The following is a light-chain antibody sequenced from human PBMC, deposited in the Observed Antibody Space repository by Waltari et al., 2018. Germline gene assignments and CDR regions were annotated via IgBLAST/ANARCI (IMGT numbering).Light chain of an antibody. CDR2: GAS. J-gene: IGKJ4*01. CDR3: QQYDISPLT. Sequence: EIVLTQSPGTLSLSPGERATLSRRASQTVRTTYLAWYQQKPGQAPTLLIYGASSRATGIPDSFSGSGSGTDFSLTISSLEPEDFAVYYCQQYDISPLTFGGGTRVEIK. V-gene: IGKV3-20*01. CDR1: QTVRTTY.